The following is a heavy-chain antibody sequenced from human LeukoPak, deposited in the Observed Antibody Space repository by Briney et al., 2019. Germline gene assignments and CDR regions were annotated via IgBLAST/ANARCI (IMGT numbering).Heavy chain of an antibody. D-gene: IGHD6-19*01. J-gene: IGHJ6*02. V-gene: IGHV3-30-3*01. CDR2: ISYDGSNK. CDR1: GFTFSSYA. Sequence: PGGSLRLSCAASGFTFSSYAMHWVRQAPGKGLEWVAVISYDGSNKYYADSVKGRFTISRDNSKNTLYLQMNSLRAEDTAVYYCARDRWSSGWSDHYYYYYGMDVWGQGTTVTVSS. CDR3: ARDRWSSGWSDHYYYYYGMDV.